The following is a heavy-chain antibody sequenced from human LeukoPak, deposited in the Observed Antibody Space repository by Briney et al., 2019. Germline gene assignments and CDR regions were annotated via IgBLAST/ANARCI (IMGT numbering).Heavy chain of an antibody. J-gene: IGHJ4*02. CDR2: MKSNNGHT. V-gene: IGHV1-8*01. CDR1: GYTFTSFD. CDR3: ARGPPNWGMVGH. D-gene: IGHD7-27*01. Sequence: ASVKVSYKASGYTFTSFDFNWVRQATGQGLEWMGWMKSNNGHTGYAQKFQGRVTMTRDTSISTAYMELSSLTFEDTAVYYCARGPPNWGMVGHWGQGTLVTVSS.